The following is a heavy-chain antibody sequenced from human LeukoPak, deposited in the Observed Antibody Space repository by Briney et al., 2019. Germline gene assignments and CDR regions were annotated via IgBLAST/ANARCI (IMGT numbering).Heavy chain of an antibody. V-gene: IGHV3-30*04. Sequence: GGSLRLSCAASGFTFSNYAMHWVRQAPGKGLEWVAVISYDGSNKYYADSVKGRFTISRDNSKNTLYLQMNSLRAEDTAVYYCARDAADYYYGMDVWGKGTTVTVSS. CDR3: ARDAADYYYGMDV. CDR2: ISYDGSNK. CDR1: GFTFSNYA. J-gene: IGHJ6*04. D-gene: IGHD6-25*01.